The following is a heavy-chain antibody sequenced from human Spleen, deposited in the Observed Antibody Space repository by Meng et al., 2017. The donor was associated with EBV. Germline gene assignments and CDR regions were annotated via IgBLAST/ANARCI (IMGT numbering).Heavy chain of an antibody. V-gene: IGHV3-53*01. D-gene: IGHD2-2*01. Sequence: VQVCESGGGFLQPGGSLILSCASSGFTVSSNYISWVRQAPGKGLEWVSVIYSGGDTYYADSVKGRFTISRDNSKNTLYLQMNSLRADDTAVYYCARDHCSRTSCYSWGQGTLVTVSS. CDR1: GFTVSSNY. CDR2: IYSGGDT. J-gene: IGHJ5*02. CDR3: ARDHCSRTSCYS.